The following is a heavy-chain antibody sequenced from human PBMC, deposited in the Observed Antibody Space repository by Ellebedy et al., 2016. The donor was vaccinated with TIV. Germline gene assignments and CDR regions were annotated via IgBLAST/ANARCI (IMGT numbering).Heavy chain of an antibody. CDR2: LYYSWNN. CDR3: ARQKRSDRVTLMGFDT. J-gene: IGHJ4*02. D-gene: IGHD3-16*01. Sequence: MPSETLSLTCTVSGGSISSYYWSWIRQPPGKGLEWIGYLYYSWNNNYNPSLKSRVTISVDTSKNQFSLKLSSVTAADTAVYYCARQKRSDRVTLMGFDTWGRGTLVTVSS. V-gene: IGHV4-59*08. CDR1: GGSISSYY.